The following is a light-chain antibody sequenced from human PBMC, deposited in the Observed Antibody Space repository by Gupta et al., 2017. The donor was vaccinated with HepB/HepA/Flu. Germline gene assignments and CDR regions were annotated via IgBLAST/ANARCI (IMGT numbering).Light chain of an antibody. Sequence: QTVVTQEPSFSVSPGGTVTLTCGLTSGSVATTNYPSWFQQTPAHAPRTLIYNTNTRSSGVPDRVSASFLGNNAAPHTTGAQADDDADDYYVLSMGSGTFVFGGGTKLTVL. CDR3: VLSMGSGTFV. CDR1: SGSVATTNY. CDR2: NTN. V-gene: IGLV8-61*01. J-gene: IGLJ2*01.